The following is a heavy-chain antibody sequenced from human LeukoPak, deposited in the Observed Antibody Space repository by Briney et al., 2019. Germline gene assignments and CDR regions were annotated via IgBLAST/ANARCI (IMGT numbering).Heavy chain of an antibody. CDR1: GYTFTSYD. V-gene: IGHV1-8*01. CDR2: MNPNSGNT. Sequence: ASVKVSCKASGYTFTSYDINWVRQATGQGLEWMGWMNPNSGNTGYAQKFQGRVTMTRNTSISTAYMELSSLRSEDTAVYYCARVPYDDYPYYFDYWGQGTLVTVSS. D-gene: IGHD4-17*01. J-gene: IGHJ4*02. CDR3: ARVPYDDYPYYFDY.